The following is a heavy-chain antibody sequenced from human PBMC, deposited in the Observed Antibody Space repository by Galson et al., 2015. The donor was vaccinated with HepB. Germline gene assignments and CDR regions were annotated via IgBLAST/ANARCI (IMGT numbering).Heavy chain of an antibody. Sequence: SVKVSCKASGGTFSSYAISWVRQAPGQGLEWMGGIIPIFGTANYAQKFQGRVTITADESTSTAYMELSSLRSEDTAVYYCARADGPEYSSSFDAFDIWGQGTMVTVSS. CDR3: ARADGPEYSSSFDAFDI. D-gene: IGHD6-6*01. CDR2: IIPIFGTA. V-gene: IGHV1-69*13. CDR1: GGTFSSYA. J-gene: IGHJ3*02.